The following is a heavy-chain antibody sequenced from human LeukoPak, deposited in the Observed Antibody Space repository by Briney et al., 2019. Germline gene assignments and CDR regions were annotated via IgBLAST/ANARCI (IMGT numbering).Heavy chain of an antibody. J-gene: IGHJ4*02. CDR2: ISYDGSNK. CDR1: GFTFSSYA. Sequence: GGSLRLSCAASGFTFSSYAMHWVRQAPGKGLEWVAVISYDGSNKYYADSVKGRFTISRDNSKNTLYLQMNSLRAEDTAVYYCARALRRQDPSSSGYLDYWGQGTLVTVSS. V-gene: IGHV3-30-3*01. CDR3: ARALRRQDPSSSGYLDY. D-gene: IGHD6-6*01.